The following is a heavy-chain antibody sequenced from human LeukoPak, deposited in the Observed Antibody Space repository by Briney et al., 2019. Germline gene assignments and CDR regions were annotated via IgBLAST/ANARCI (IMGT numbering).Heavy chain of an antibody. CDR1: GYTLTELS. V-gene: IGHV1-24*01. CDR3: ARDGTYYDFWSGYYAPSFDY. CDR2: FDPEDGET. J-gene: IGHJ4*02. D-gene: IGHD3-3*01. Sequence: ASVKVSCKVSGYTLTELSMHWVRQAPGKGLEWMGGFDPEDGETIYAQKFQGRVTMTEDTSTDTAYMELSSLRSEDTAVYYCARDGTYYDFWSGYYAPSFDYWGQGTLVTVSS.